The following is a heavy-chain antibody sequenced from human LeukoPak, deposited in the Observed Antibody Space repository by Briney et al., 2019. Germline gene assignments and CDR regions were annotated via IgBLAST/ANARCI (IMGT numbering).Heavy chain of an antibody. CDR2: IYYGGFT. Sequence: SETLSLTCTASGGSIRSSNYYWGWIRQPPGEGLEWIGSIYYGGFTYYNPSLKSRVTMSVDTSKNQFSLKLSSVTAADTAVYYCARLRGSYGGDAFDIWGQGTVVTVSS. D-gene: IGHD1-26*01. CDR1: GGSIRSSNYY. V-gene: IGHV4-39*01. J-gene: IGHJ3*02. CDR3: ARLRGSYGGDAFDI.